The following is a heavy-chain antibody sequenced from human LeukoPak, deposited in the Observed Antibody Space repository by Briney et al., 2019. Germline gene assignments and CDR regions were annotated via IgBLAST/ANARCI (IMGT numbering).Heavy chain of an antibody. CDR2: ISGSGSVT. V-gene: IGHV3-23*01. D-gene: IGHD4-17*01. J-gene: IGHJ5*02. Sequence: PGGSLRPSCAASGFTFSSYARSWVRQAPGKGLEWVSSISGSGSVTYYADSVKGRFTISRDKSKNTLYLQMNSLRAEDAAVYYCAKGDDYGDYYVSSWGQGTLVTVSS. CDR3: AKGDDYGDYYVSS. CDR1: GFTFSSYA.